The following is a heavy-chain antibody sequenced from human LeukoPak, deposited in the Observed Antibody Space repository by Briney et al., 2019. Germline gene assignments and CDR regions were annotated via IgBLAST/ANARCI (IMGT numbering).Heavy chain of an antibody. Sequence: GGSLRLSCEASGITFHNYWLHWVRQAPGKGLVWVSRVDTDGSGTIYADSVKGRFTVSRDNAKNTLYLQMISLRAEDTAVYYCARGGYSSGLDYWGQGILVTVSS. D-gene: IGHD6-19*01. J-gene: IGHJ4*02. CDR1: GITFHNYW. CDR2: VDTDGSGT. CDR3: ARGGYSSGLDY. V-gene: IGHV3-74*01.